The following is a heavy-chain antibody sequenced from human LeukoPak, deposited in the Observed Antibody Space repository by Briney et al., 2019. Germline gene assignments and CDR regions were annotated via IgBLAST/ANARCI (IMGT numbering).Heavy chain of an antibody. Sequence: PQTLSLTCTVSGVSISSGDYYWSWIREHPVKGLEWIGNIYYTGTTYYNPSLRSRLSISRDTSKNQSFLKLNSVTAADTAVYYCAKALDPWGQGTLVTVSS. CDR3: AKALDP. CDR1: GVSISSGDYY. V-gene: IGHV4-31*03. D-gene: IGHD1-1*01. J-gene: IGHJ5*02. CDR2: IYYTGTT.